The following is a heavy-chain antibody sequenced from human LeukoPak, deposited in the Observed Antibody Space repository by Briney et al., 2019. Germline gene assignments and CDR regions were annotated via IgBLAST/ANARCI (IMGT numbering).Heavy chain of an antibody. V-gene: IGHV3-30*02. Sequence: GGSLRLSCAASGFTFSSYGMHWVRQAPGRGLEWVTFIRYDGSNKYYAHSVKGRFTISRDNSKNTLYLQMNSLRAEDTAVYYCAKAAVLLWFGDPLDYWGQGTLVTVSS. CDR3: AKAAVLLWFGDPLDY. D-gene: IGHD3-10*01. J-gene: IGHJ4*02. CDR2: IRYDGSNK. CDR1: GFTFSSYG.